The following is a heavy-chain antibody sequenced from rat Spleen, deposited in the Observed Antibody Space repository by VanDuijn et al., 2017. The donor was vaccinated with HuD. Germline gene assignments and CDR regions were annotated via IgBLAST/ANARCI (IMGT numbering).Heavy chain of an antibody. CDR1: GFTFTNYY. V-gene: IGHV5-25*01. CDR3: VRHSAPPYYVMDA. CDR2: INTGGGNT. D-gene: IGHD3-1*01. Sequence: EVQLVESGGGLVQPGRSMKLSCAASGFTFTNYYMAWVRQAPTRGLEWVASINTGGGNTYYRGSVKGRFTISRDNAKSTLYLQMDSLRSEDTATYYCVRHSAPPYYVMDAWGQGASVTVSS. J-gene: IGHJ4*01.